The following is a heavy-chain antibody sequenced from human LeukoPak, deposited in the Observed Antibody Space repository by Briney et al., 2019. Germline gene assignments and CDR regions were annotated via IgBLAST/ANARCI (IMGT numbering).Heavy chain of an antibody. J-gene: IGHJ4*02. CDR3: ARLPKSYSSGWYSQENYFDY. Sequence: SETLSLTCTVSGGSVSSGSYYWSWIRQPPGKGLEWIGYIYYSGSTNYNPSLKSRVTISVDTSKYQFSLKLSSVTAADTAVYYCARLPKSYSSGWYSQENYFDYWGQGTLVTVSS. CDR2: IYYSGST. D-gene: IGHD6-19*01. CDR1: GGSVSSGSYY. V-gene: IGHV4-61*01.